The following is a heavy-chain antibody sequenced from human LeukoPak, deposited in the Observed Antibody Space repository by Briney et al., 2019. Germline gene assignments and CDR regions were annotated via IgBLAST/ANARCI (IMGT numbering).Heavy chain of an antibody. CDR1: GGSISSGGYY. V-gene: IGHV4-31*03. Sequence: SQTLSLTCTVSGGSISSGGYYWSWIRQHPGKGLEWVGYIYYTGITYYNPSLKSRVTISVDTSKNQFSLKLSSVTAADTAVFYCARAYGSGSNYYFDYWGQGALVTVSS. D-gene: IGHD3-10*01. CDR3: ARAYGSGSNYYFDY. CDR2: IYYTGIT. J-gene: IGHJ4*02.